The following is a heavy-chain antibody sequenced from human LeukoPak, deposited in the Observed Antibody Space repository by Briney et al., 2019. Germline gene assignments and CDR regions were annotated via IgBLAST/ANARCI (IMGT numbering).Heavy chain of an antibody. CDR2: IKSDGST. D-gene: IGHD3-22*01. CDR1: RLTFSSYW. CDR3: ARAPSEIGGYYPEYFRH. J-gene: IGHJ1*01. V-gene: IGHV3-74*01. Sequence: GGSLRLSCAASRLTFSSYWMHWVRQAPGKGLVWVSRIKSDGSTNYADSVKGRFTISRDNAKNTVSLQMNSLRAEDTGVYYCARAPSEIGGYYPEYFRHWGQGTLVTVSS.